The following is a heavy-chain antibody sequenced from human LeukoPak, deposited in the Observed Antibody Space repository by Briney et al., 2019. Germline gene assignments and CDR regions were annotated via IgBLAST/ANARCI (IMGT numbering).Heavy chain of an antibody. CDR1: GGSISSGDYY. Sequence: SQTLSLTSTVSGGSISSGDYYWRWLRQPPGTGLEWLGYIYYSGSTYYNPSLKSRVTISVDTSKNQFSLKLSSVTAADTAVYYCARGRVKGNGMDVWGQGTTVTVSS. CDR2: IYYSGST. V-gene: IGHV4-30-4*01. CDR3: ARGRVKGNGMDV. J-gene: IGHJ6*02. D-gene: IGHD3-10*01.